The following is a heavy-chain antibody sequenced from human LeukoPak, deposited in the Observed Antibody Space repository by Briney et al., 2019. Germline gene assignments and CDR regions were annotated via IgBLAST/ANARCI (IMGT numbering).Heavy chain of an antibody. CDR1: GYTLTELS. J-gene: IGHJ4*02. Sequence: ASVKVSCKVSGYTLTELSMHWVRQAPGKGLEWMGGFDPEDGETIYAQKFQGRVTITADESTSTAYMELSSLRSEDTAVYYCARGPRIVGATYFDYWGQGTLVTVSS. CDR3: ARGPRIVGATYFDY. V-gene: IGHV1-24*01. CDR2: FDPEDGET. D-gene: IGHD1-26*01.